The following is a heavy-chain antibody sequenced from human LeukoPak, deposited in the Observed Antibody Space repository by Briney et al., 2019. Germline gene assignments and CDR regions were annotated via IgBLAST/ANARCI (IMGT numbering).Heavy chain of an antibody. CDR3: ARDFGWELRDYYYGMDV. J-gene: IGHJ6*02. CDR2: INPSGGST. D-gene: IGHD1-26*01. V-gene: IGHV1-46*01. Sequence: ASVKVSCKASGYTFTSYYMHWVRQAPGQGLEWMGIINPSGGSTSYAQKFQGRVTMTRDTSTSTVYMELSSLRSEDTAVYYCARDFGWELRDYYYGMDVWGQGTTVTVSS. CDR1: GYTFTSYY.